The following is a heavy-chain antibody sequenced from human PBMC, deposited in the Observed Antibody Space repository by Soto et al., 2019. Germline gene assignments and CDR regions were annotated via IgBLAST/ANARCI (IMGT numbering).Heavy chain of an antibody. CDR2: MNPNSGNT. Sequence: QVQLVQSGAEVKKPGASVKVSCKASGYTFTSYDINWVRQATGQGLEWMGWMNPNSGNTGYAQKFQGRVTMTRNTSISTVYMELSSLRSEDTAVYYCARGNPPMTTVTTCHYEYVSYYYYMDVWGKGTTVTVSS. V-gene: IGHV1-8*01. J-gene: IGHJ6*03. CDR1: GYTFTSYD. D-gene: IGHD4-17*01. CDR3: ARGNPPMTTVTTCHYEYVSYYYYMDV.